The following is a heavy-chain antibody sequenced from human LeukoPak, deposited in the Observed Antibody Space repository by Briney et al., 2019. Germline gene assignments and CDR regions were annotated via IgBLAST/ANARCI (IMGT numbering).Heavy chain of an antibody. V-gene: IGHV4-31*03. J-gene: IGHJ6*03. D-gene: IGHD5-18*01. CDR1: VGSISRGGYY. CDR2: IYYSGST. Sequence: TSETLSLTCTVSVGSISRGGYYWSWIRQHPGKGLEWIGYIYYSGSTYYNPSLKSRVTISVDTSKNQFSLTLSSVTAADTAVYYCARTIQYYYYMDVWGKGTTVTVSS. CDR3: ARTIQYYYYMDV.